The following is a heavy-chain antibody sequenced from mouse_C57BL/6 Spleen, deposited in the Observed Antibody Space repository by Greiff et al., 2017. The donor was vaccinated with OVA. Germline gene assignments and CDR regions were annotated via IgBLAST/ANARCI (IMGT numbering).Heavy chain of an antibody. J-gene: IGHJ3*01. Sequence: EVQRVESGGGLVQPKGSLKLSCAASGFTFNTYAMHWVRQAPGKGLEWVARIRRKSSNYATYYADSVKDRFTISRDDSQSMLYLQMSTLKTEDTAMYYCVRERYYDYDGWFAYWGQGTLVTVSA. V-gene: IGHV10-3*01. CDR2: IRRKSSNYAT. CDR1: GFTFNTYA. D-gene: IGHD2-4*01. CDR3: VRERYYDYDGWFAY.